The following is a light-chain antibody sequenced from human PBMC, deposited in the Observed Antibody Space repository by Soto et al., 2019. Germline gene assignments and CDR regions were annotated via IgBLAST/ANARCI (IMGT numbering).Light chain of an antibody. CDR3: CSYTSSSTVV. CDR2: EGT. CDR1: SSDVGSYNL. V-gene: IGLV2-14*02. Sequence: QSVPTQPASVSGSPGQSITITCTGTSSDVGSYNLVSWYQQHPGKAPKLMIYEGTKRPSGVSNRFSGSKSANAASLTISGLQAEDEAHYYCCSYTSSSTVVFGGGTKLTVL. J-gene: IGLJ2*01.